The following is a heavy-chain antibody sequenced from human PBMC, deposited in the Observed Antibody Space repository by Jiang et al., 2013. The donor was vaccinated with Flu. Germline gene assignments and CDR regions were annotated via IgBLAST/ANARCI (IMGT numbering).Heavy chain of an antibody. Sequence: GGLVQPGRSLRLSCAASGFTFDDYAMHWVRQAPGKGLEWVSGISWNSGSIGYADSVKGRFTISRDNAKNSLYLQMNSLRAEDTALYYCAKGFRGSSLDYWGQGTLVTVSS. D-gene: IGHD2-15*01. CDR2: ISWNSGSI. J-gene: IGHJ4*02. CDR1: GFTFDDYA. CDR3: AKGFRGSSLDY. V-gene: IGHV3-9*01.